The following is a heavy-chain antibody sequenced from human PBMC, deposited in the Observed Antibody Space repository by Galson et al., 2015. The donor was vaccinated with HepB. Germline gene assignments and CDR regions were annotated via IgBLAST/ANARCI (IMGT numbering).Heavy chain of an antibody. CDR2: IIPIFGTA. V-gene: IGHV1-69*13. Sequence: SVKVSCKASGGTFSSYAISWVRQAPGQGLEWMGGIIPIFGTANYAQKFQGRVTITADESTSTAYMELSSLRSEDTAVYYCARVRYSIAHYYYYYMDVWGKGTTVTVSS. J-gene: IGHJ6*03. CDR3: ARVRYSIAHYYYYYMDV. D-gene: IGHD6-13*01. CDR1: GGTFSSYA.